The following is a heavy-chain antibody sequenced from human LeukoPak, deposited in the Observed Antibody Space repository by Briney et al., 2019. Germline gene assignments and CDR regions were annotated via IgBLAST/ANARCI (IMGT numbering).Heavy chain of an antibody. Sequence: GGSLRISCAASGFTFSSYAMSWVRQAPGKGLEWVSAISGSGGSTYYADSVKGRFTISRDNSKNTLYLQMNSLRAEDTAVYYCAKTVRGAFDAFDIWGQGTMVTVSS. CDR3: AKTVRGAFDAFDI. J-gene: IGHJ3*02. CDR2: ISGSGGST. V-gene: IGHV3-23*01. D-gene: IGHD3-10*01. CDR1: GFTFSSYA.